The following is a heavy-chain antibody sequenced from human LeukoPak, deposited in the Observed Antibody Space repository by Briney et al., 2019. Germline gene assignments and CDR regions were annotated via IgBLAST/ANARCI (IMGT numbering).Heavy chain of an antibody. CDR2: IWYDGSNK. D-gene: IGHD1-26*01. CDR1: GFTFSSYG. V-gene: IGHV3-33*01. CDR3: ARDSTPRIVGAPDY. J-gene: IGHJ4*02. Sequence: PGGSLRLSCVASGFTFSSYGMHWVRQAPGKGLEWVAVIWYDGSNKYYADSVKGRFTISRDNSKNTLYLQMNSLRAEDTAVYYCARDSTPRIVGAPDYWGQGTLVTVSS.